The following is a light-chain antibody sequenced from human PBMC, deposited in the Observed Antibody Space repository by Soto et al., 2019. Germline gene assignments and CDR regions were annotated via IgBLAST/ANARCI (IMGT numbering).Light chain of an antibody. Sequence: DIVLTQYPATLSLSPGERATLSCRASQSVSSYLACYQQKPGQSPRLLIYDASNRATGIPARFSGSASGTDFTLTISSLETEDVAVSYFQQRSHWPPNFGPGTNVDIK. CDR3: QQRSHWPPN. J-gene: IGKJ3*01. V-gene: IGKV3-11*01. CDR2: DAS. CDR1: QSVSSY.